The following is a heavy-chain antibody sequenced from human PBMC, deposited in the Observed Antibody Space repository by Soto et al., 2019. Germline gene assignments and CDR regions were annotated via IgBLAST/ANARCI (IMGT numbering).Heavy chain of an antibody. CDR2: INHSGST. CDR1: GGSFSGYY. J-gene: IGHJ5*02. Sequence: SETLSLTCAVYGGSFSGYYWSWIRQHPGKGLEWIGEINHSGSTNYNPSLKSRVTISVDTSKNQFSLKLSSVTAADTAVYYCARAGGFNWFDPWGQGTLVTVS. CDR3: ARAGGFNWFDP. V-gene: IGHV4-34*09. D-gene: IGHD3-10*01.